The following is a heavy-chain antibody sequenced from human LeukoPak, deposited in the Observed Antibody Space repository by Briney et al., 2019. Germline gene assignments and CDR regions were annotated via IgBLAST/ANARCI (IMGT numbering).Heavy chain of an antibody. J-gene: IGHJ4*02. CDR2: IYPGDSDT. CDR3: ARRSTYGSGTNYLFDY. V-gene: IGHV5-51*01. Sequence: GESLKISCKGSGYSFTSYWIGWVRQMPGEGLEWMGIIYPGDSDTRYSPSFQGQITISADKSISTAYLQWSSLKASDTAMYYCARRSTYGSGTNYLFDYWGQGTLVTVSS. CDR1: GYSFTSYW. D-gene: IGHD3-10*01.